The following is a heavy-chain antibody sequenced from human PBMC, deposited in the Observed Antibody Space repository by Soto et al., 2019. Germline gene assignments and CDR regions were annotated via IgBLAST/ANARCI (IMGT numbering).Heavy chain of an antibody. CDR3: ARGAITMIFDDAFDI. CDR1: GYTFTSYA. CDR2: INAGNGNT. J-gene: IGHJ3*02. V-gene: IGHV1-3*01. Sequence: EASVKVSCKASGYTFTSYAMHWVRQAPGQRLEWMGWINAGNGNTKYSQKFQGRVTITADESTSTAYMELSSLRSEDTAVYYCARGAITMIFDDAFDIWGQGTMVTVSS. D-gene: IGHD3-22*01.